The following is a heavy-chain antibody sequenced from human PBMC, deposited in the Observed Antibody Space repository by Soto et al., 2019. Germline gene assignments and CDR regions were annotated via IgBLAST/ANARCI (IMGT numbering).Heavy chain of an antibody. J-gene: IGHJ4*02. CDR2: INAGNGNT. CDR1: GYTFTSYA. V-gene: IGHV1-3*01. Sequence: QVQLVQSGAEVKKPGASVKVSCKASGYTFTSYAMHWVRQAPGQRLEWMGWINAGNGNTXYSQKFQGRVTITRDTXXXXXXXXXXXXXXXXXXXXYCARDVGATGDWGQGTLVTVSS. CDR3: ARDVGATGD. D-gene: IGHD1-26*01.